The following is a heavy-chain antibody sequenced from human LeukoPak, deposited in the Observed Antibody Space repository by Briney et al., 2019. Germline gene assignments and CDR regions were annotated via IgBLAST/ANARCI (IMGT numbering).Heavy chain of an antibody. D-gene: IGHD2-2*01. Sequence: GGSLRLSCAASGVTVSSNSMSWVRQAPGKGLEWVSFIYSDNTHYSDSVKGRFTISRDNAKNSLYLQMNSLRAEDTAVYYCASCSSTSCYYYYYMDVWGKGTTVTVSS. CDR3: ASCSSTSCYYYYYMDV. CDR2: IYSDNT. J-gene: IGHJ6*03. V-gene: IGHV3-53*01. CDR1: GVTVSSNS.